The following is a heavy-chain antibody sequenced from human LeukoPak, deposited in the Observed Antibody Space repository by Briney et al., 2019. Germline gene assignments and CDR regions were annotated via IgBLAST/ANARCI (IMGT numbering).Heavy chain of an antibody. CDR2: ISSSSYI. V-gene: IGHV3-21*01. CDR1: GFTFSSYS. Sequence: GGSLRLSCAASGFTFSSYSMNWVRQAPGKGLEWVSSISSSSYIYYADSVKGRFTISRDNAKKSLYLQMNSLRAEDTAVYYCARGDCSGGSCYLSLTTIDYWGQGTLVTVSS. J-gene: IGHJ4*02. D-gene: IGHD2-15*01. CDR3: ARGDCSGGSCYLSLTTIDY.